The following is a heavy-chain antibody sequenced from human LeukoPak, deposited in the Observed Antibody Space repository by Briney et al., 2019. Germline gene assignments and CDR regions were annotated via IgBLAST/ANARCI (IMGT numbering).Heavy chain of an antibody. CDR1: GFTFSYYA. CDR3: AGQVGAATNFEY. V-gene: IGHV3-23*01. D-gene: IGHD1-26*01. CDR2: ISGSGGTT. Sequence: PGGSLRLSCEASGFTFSYYAMSWVRQAPGKGLEWVSAISGSGGTTYYADSVRGRFTISRDNSKNTVSLQMNSLRAEDTAVYYCAGQVGAATNFEYWGQGTLVTVSS. J-gene: IGHJ4*02.